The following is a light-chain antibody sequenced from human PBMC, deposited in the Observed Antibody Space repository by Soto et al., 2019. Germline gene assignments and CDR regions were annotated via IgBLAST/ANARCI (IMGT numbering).Light chain of an antibody. CDR1: SNDIGGYNF. Sequence: QSMLTQPASVAGSPGQSITIPCNGTSNDIGGYNFVSWFQQHPSKAPKLLISDVTRRPSGVSDRFSGSKSGNTASLTISGLQAEDEADYYCNSYSGGNTFYVFGSGTKVTVL. J-gene: IGLJ1*01. CDR3: NSYSGGNTFYV. V-gene: IGLV2-14*01. CDR2: DVT.